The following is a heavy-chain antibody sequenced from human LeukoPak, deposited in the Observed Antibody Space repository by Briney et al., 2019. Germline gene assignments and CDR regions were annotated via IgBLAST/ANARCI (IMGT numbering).Heavy chain of an antibody. CDR2: ISGSNGNT. CDR3: ARDRDRMVQGVTALFDY. Sequence: ASVKGSCKTSGYTFTTYGISWVRQAPGQGLEWMGWISGSNGNTKYAQKVQGRVTMTTDTSTTTAYMEVRSLRSDDTAVYYCARDRDRMVQGVTALFDYWGQGTLVTVSS. CDR1: GYTFTTYG. J-gene: IGHJ4*02. V-gene: IGHV1-18*04. D-gene: IGHD3-10*01.